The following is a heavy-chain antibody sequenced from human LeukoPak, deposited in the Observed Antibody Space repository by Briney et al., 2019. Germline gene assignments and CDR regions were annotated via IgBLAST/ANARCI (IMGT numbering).Heavy chain of an antibody. D-gene: IGHD2-2*01. V-gene: IGHV3-53*01. J-gene: IGHJ4*02. CDR1: GFTVITND. CDR3: ARGVEPPAANTLAY. Sequence: GGSLRLSCAASGFTVITNDMTWVRQAPGKGLEWVSVLYSDGNTKYADSVQGRFTISRDNSKDTLYLEMNSLSPDDTAVYYCARGVEPPAANTLAYWGQGTLVTVSS. CDR2: LYSDGNT.